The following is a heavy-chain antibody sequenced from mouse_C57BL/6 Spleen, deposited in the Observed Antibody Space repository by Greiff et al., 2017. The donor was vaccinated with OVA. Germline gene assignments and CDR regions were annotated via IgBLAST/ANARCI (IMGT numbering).Heavy chain of an antibody. D-gene: IGHD4-1*01. V-gene: IGHV1-69*01. CDR1: GYTFTSYW. Sequence: QVQLQQPGAELVMPGASVKLSCKASGYTFTSYWMHWVKQRPGQGLEWIGEIAPSDSYTNYNQKFKGKSTLTVDKSSSTAYRQLSSLTSEDSAVYYCAQGLGRGYFDVWGTGTTVTVSS. CDR2: IAPSDSYT. CDR3: AQGLGRGYFDV. J-gene: IGHJ1*03.